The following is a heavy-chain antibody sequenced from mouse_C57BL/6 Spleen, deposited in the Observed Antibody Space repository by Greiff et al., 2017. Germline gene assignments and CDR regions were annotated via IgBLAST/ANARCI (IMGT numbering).Heavy chain of an antibody. Sequence: QVQLKESGPELVKPGASVKISCKASGYAFSSSWMNWVKQRPGKGLEWIGRIYPGDGDTNYNGKFKGKATLTADKSSSTAYMQLSSLTSEDSAVYFCARSGERGAMDYWGQGTSVTVSS. CDR2: IYPGDGDT. V-gene: IGHV1-82*01. D-gene: IGHD3-1*01. CDR1: GYAFSSSW. J-gene: IGHJ4*01. CDR3: ARSGERGAMDY.